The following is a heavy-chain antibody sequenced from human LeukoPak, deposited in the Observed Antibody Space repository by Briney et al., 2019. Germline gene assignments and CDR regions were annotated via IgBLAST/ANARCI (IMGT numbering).Heavy chain of an antibody. V-gene: IGHV3-23*01. J-gene: IGHJ5*02. CDR2: ISGSGGST. CDR1: GFTFSSYG. CDR3: AARPSIAVFFDSIWFDP. Sequence: PGGSLRLPCAASGFTFSSYGMSWVRQAPGKGLEWVSAISGSGGSTYYADSVKGRFTISRDNSKNTLYLQMNSLRAEDTAVYYCAARPSIAVFFDSIWFDPWGQGTLVTVSS. D-gene: IGHD6-19*01.